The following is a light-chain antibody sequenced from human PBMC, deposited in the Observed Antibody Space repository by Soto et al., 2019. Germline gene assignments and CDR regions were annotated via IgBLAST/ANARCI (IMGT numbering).Light chain of an antibody. J-gene: IGKJ3*01. Sequence: DIQMTQSPSSLSASVGDRVTITCRASPSISTSLNWFQQKPGKAPNLLIYAASSLQSGVPSRFSGGGSGTDFTLTISSLQPEDFATYYCQQSSSFPFTFGPGTKVDT. V-gene: IGKV1-39*01. CDR2: AAS. CDR1: PSISTS. CDR3: QQSSSFPFT.